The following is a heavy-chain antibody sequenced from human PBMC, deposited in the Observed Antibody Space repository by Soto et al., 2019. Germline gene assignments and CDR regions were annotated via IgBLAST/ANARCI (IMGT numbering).Heavy chain of an antibody. CDR3: ARDFLRGYGPDY. Sequence: GGALRLSCAASGFTFSTYNMNWVRQAPGKGLEWVSYIRGSGAIYYADSVQGRFTMSRDNAKNSLYLQMNSLRAEDTAVYYCARDFLRGYGPDYWGQGT. CDR2: IRGSGAI. J-gene: IGHJ4*02. D-gene: IGHD2-15*01. CDR1: GFTFSTYN. V-gene: IGHV3-48*01.